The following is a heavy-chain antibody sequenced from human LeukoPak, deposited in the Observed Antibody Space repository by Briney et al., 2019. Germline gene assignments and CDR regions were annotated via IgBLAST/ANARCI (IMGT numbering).Heavy chain of an antibody. V-gene: IGHV3-11*01. CDR3: ARGIGVVVVADNFDY. CDR1: GFTFSDYY. CDR2: ISSGSTI. J-gene: IGHJ4*02. D-gene: IGHD2-15*01. Sequence: GGSLRLSCAASGFTFSDYYMSWIRQAPGKGLEWVSYISSGSTIYYADSVKGRFTISRDNAKNSLYLQMNSLRAEDTAAYYCARGIGVVVVADNFDYWGQGTLVTVSS.